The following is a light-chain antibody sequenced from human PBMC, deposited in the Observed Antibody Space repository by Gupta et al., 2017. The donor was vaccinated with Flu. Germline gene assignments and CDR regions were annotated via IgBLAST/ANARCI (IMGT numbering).Light chain of an antibody. CDR1: QNVGSN. J-gene: IGKJ4*01. CDR3: KQCDNWPRALS. V-gene: IGKV3-15*01. CDR2: GAS. Sequence: DIVLTQSPATLSVSPGERVTLSCRASQNVGSNLAWYQQRPGHAPRLLIYGASTRATGIAARFSGSGSGTEFTLTINSLQSDDFAVYYCKQCDNWPRALSFGGGTEVEIK.